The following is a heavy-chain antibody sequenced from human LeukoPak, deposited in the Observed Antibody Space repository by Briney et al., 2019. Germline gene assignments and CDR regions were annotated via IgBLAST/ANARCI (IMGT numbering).Heavy chain of an antibody. CDR3: ARQAKNGYDSDY. CDR1: GYSLTTYW. V-gene: IGHV5-51*01. Sequence: GESLKISCKASGYSLTTYWIGCVCQMPGKGLEWMGIIYPGDSDTRYSSSFQGQVTISADKSVSTAYLQWSSLKASDTAMYYCARQAKNGYDSDYWGQGTLVTVSS. J-gene: IGHJ4*02. D-gene: IGHD5-12*01. CDR2: IYPGDSDT.